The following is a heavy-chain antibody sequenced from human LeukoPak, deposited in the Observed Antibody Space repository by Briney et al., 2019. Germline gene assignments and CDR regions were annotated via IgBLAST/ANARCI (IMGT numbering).Heavy chain of an antibody. CDR2: INPNSGGT. Sequence: ASVKVSCKASGYTFTGYYMHWVRQAPGQGLEWMGWINPNSGGTNYAEKFQGRVTMTRDTSISTAYMELSRLRSDDTAVYYCARKRKQWLVSFFDYWGQGTLVTVSS. V-gene: IGHV1-2*02. CDR3: ARKRKQWLVSFFDY. D-gene: IGHD6-19*01. J-gene: IGHJ4*02. CDR1: GYTFTGYY.